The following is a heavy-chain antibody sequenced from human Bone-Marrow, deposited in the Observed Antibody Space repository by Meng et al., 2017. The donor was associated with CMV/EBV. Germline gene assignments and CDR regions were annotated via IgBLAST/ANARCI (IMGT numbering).Heavy chain of an antibody. D-gene: IGHD3-10*01. CDR3: ARADQELVGEYYYYGMDV. CDR1: GGSISSSNW. CDR2: IYHSGST. Sequence: SETLCLTCAVSGGSISSSNWWSWVRQPPGKGLEWIGEIYHSGSTNYNPSLKSRVTISVDKSKNQFSLKLSSVTAADTAVYYCARADQELVGEYYYYGMDVWGQGTTVTVSS. V-gene: IGHV4-4*02. J-gene: IGHJ6*02.